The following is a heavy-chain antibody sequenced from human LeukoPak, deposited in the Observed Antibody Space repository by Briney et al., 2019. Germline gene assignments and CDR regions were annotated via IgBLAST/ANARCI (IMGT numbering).Heavy chain of an antibody. CDR2: IYPGDSDT. CDR1: GYSFANYW. CDR3: ARQRSGSYHVC. Sequence: GESLKISCKGSGYSFANYWIGWVRQMPGKGLEYMGIIYPGDSDTRYSPSFQGQVTMSADKSISTAYLQWNSLRASDTGMYYCARQRSGSYHVCWGQGTLVTVSS. V-gene: IGHV5-51*01. D-gene: IGHD1-26*01. J-gene: IGHJ4*02.